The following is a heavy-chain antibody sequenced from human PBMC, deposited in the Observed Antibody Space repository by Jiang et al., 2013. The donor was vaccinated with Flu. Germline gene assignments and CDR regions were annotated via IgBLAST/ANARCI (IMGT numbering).Heavy chain of an antibody. CDR1: GGSISSYY. D-gene: IGHD6-19*01. CDR2: IYYSGST. V-gene: IGHV4-59*01. J-gene: IGHJ3*02. CDR3: ARVGSSGWYDAFDI. Sequence: VKPSETLSLTCTVSGGSISSYYWSWIRQPPGKGLEWIGYIYYSGSTNYNPSLKSRVTISVDTSKNQFSLKLSSVTAADTAVYYCARVGSSGWYDAFDIWGQGTMVTVSS.